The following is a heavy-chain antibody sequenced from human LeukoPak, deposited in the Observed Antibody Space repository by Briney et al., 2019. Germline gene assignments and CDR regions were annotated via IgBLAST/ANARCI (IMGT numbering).Heavy chain of an antibody. Sequence: NPSETLSLTCAVYGGSFSGYYWSWIRQPPGKGLEWIAEINHSGSTNYNPSLKSRVTISVDTSKNQFSLKLSSVTAADTAVYYCASAMIGVPDDAFDTWGQGTMVTVSS. CDR1: GGSFSGYY. D-gene: IGHD3-22*01. V-gene: IGHV4-34*01. CDR2: INHSGST. CDR3: ASAMIGVPDDAFDT. J-gene: IGHJ3*02.